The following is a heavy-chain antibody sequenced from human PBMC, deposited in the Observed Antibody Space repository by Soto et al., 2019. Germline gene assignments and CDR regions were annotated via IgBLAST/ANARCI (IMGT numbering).Heavy chain of an antibody. J-gene: IGHJ5*02. CDR1: GYSISTYSYY. Sequence: PSETLSLTCTVSGYSISTYSYYWGLIRQSPEKGLEWIGSISYTGDSYYNPSLQGRVTISVDTPKNQFSLRLSSVTAADTAVYYCARDHYGDSDTNWFDPWGQGTLVTVSS. D-gene: IGHD4-17*01. V-gene: IGHV4-39*07. CDR3: ARDHYGDSDTNWFDP. CDR2: ISYTGDS.